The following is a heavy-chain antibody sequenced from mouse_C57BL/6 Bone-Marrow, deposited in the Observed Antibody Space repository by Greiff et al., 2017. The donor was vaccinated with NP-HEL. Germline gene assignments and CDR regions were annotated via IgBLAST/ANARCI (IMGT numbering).Heavy chain of an antibody. CDR3: ARSDWDYAMDY. Sequence: QVQLQQPGAELVMPGASVKLSCKASGYTFTSYWMHWVKQRPGQGLEWIGEIDPSDSYTNYNQKFKGKSTLTVDKSSSTAYMQLSSLTSEDSAVYDCARSDWDYAMDYWGQGTSVTVSS. V-gene: IGHV1-69*01. CDR2: IDPSDSYT. CDR1: GYTFTSYW. D-gene: IGHD4-1*01. J-gene: IGHJ4*01.